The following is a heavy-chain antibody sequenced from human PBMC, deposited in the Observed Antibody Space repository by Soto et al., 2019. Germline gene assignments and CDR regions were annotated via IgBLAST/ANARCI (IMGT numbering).Heavy chain of an antibody. V-gene: IGHV1-69*01. CDR3: ARPSGPYCSSTSCCQYGMDV. CDR2: IIPIFGTA. J-gene: IGHJ6*02. CDR1: GGTFSSYA. Sequence: QVQLVQSGAEVKKPGSSVKVSCKASGGTFSSYAISWVRQAPGQGLEWMGWIIPIFGTANYAQKFQGRVTITADESTSTAYMELSSLRSEDTAVYYCARPSGPYCSSTSCCQYGMDVGGQGTTVTGSS. D-gene: IGHD2-2*01.